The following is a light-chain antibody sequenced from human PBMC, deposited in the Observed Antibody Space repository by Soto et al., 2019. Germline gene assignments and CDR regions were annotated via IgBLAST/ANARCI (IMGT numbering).Light chain of an antibody. CDR3: AEWDDSLNYV. J-gene: IGLJ1*01. Sequence: ISCSGRSSTIGRTTVNWYQQLPGTAPKLLIYSNNQRPSGVPDRVSGSKSGTAASLAIRGLQSEEEADYYGAEWDDSLNYVFGTGTRVTVL. CDR1: SSTIGRTT. V-gene: IGLV1-44*01. CDR2: SNN.